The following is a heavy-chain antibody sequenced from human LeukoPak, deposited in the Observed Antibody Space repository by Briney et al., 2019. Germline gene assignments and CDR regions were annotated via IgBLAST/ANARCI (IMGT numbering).Heavy chain of an antibody. CDR3: ARQMATILDGILDY. CDR2: ISSSGSTI. J-gene: IGHJ4*02. D-gene: IGHD5-24*01. V-gene: IGHV3-48*03. CDR1: GFTFSSYE. Sequence: GGSLRLSCAASGFTFSSYEMNWVRQAPGKGLEWVSYISSSGSTIYYADSVKGRFTISRDNAKNSLYLQMNSLKTEDTALYYCARQMATILDGILDYWGQGTLVTVSS.